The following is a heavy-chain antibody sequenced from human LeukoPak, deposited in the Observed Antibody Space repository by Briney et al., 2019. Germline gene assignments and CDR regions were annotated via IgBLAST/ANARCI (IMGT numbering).Heavy chain of an antibody. J-gene: IGHJ6*04. CDR2: ISASRSSI. D-gene: IGHD3-10*02. CDR1: GFTFSSYG. V-gene: IGHV3-48*04. CDR3: AELGITMIGGV. Sequence: GGSLRLSCAASGFTFSSYGMNWVRQAPGKGLEWVSYISASRSSISYADSVKGRFTISRDNAKNSLYLQMNSLRAEDTAVYYCAELGITMIGGVWGKGTTVTISS.